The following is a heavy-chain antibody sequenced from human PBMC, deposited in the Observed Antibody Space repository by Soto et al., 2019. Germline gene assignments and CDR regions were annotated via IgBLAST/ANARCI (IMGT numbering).Heavy chain of an antibody. CDR3: ARLGQDCSGGSCSYHYYYYMDV. D-gene: IGHD2-15*01. V-gene: IGHV6-1*01. CDR2: TYYRSKWYN. Sequence: PSETLSLTCAISGDSVSSNSAAWNWIRQSPSRGLEWLGRTYYRSKWYNDYAVSVKSRITINPDTSKNQFSLQLNSVTPEDTAVYYCARLGQDCSGGSCSYHYYYYMDVWGKGTTVTVSS. CDR1: GDSVSSNSAA. J-gene: IGHJ6*03.